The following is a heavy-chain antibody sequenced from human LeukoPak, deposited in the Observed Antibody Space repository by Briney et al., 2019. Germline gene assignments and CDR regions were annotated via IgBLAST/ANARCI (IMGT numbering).Heavy chain of an antibody. D-gene: IGHD4-23*01. CDR1: GFTFSTYT. V-gene: IGHV3-30*04. J-gene: IGHJ4*02. CDR3: ARGARKGDDYGGFFDY. CDR2: ISYHGSGS. Sequence: GGSLRLSCAASGFTFSTYTIHWVRQAPGKGLEWVAVISYHGSGSFYADSVKGRFIISRDDSKNTLYLQMNSLRAEDTAVYYCARGARKGDDYGGFFDYWGQGTLVTVSS.